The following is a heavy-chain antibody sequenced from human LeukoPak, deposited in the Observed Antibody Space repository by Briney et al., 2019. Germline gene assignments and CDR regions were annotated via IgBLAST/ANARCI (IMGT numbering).Heavy chain of an antibody. CDR3: ARGYYYDSSGYYYNWFDP. J-gene: IGHJ5*02. V-gene: IGHV4-34*01. Sequence: SETLSLTCAVYGGSFSGYYWSWIRQPPGKGREWIGEINHSGSTNYNPSLKSRVTISVDTSKNQFSLKLSSVTAADTAVYYCARGYYYDSSGYYYNWFDPWGQGTLVTVSS. CDR1: GGSFSGYY. CDR2: INHSGST. D-gene: IGHD3-22*01.